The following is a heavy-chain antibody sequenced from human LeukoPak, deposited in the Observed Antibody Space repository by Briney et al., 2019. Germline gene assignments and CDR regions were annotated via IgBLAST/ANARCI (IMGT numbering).Heavy chain of an antibody. J-gene: IGHJ6*02. CDR1: GFTFSSYS. Sequence: GGSLRLSCAASGFTFSSYSMNWVRQAPGKGLEWVSSISSSSSYIYYADSVKGRFTISRDNAKNSLYLQMNSLRAEDTAVYYCARDLLEPDYNYYGMDVWGQGTTVTVSS. V-gene: IGHV3-21*01. CDR3: ARDLLEPDYNYYGMDV. CDR2: ISSSSSYI. D-gene: IGHD5-24*01.